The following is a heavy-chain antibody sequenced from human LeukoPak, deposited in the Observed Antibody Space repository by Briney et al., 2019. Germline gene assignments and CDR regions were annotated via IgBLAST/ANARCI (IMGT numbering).Heavy chain of an antibody. J-gene: IGHJ4*02. CDR2: ISYDGSNK. Sequence: GRSLRLSCAASGFTFSSYAMHWVRQAPGKGLEWVAVISYDGSNKYYADSVKGRFTISRDNSKNTLYLQMNSLRAEDTAVYYCARDRYTGAGKGYYFDFWGQGTLVTVSS. CDR1: GFTFSSYA. V-gene: IGHV3-30-3*01. CDR3: ARDRYTGAGKGYYFDF. D-gene: IGHD1-14*01.